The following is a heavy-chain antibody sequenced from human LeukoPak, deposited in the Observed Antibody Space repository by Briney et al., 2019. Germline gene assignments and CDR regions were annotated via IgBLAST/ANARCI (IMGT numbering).Heavy chain of an antibody. CDR2: IIPILGIA. Sequence: SVKVSCKASGGTFSSYAISWVRQAPGQGLEWMGRIIPILGIANYEQKLQGRVTITADKSTSTAYMELSSLRYDDTAVYCCARDPSAPPVRAAAGTPYDYWGQGTLVTVSS. CDR1: GGTFSSYA. D-gene: IGHD6-13*01. V-gene: IGHV1-69*04. CDR3: ARDPSAPPVRAAAGTPYDY. J-gene: IGHJ4*02.